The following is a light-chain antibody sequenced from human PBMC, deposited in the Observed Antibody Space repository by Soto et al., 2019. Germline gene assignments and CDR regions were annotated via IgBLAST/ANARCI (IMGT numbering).Light chain of an antibody. J-gene: IGKJ1*01. CDR1: QSISTW. V-gene: IGKV1-5*03. CDR2: KAS. Sequence: DIQMTQSPSTLSASVGDRVTITCRASQSISTWLAWYQQEPGKAPKLLIHKASSLQSGVPSRFSGSGSGTDLNLTISSLHPDDFATYYCQQYNSYSPTFGHGTRVEIK. CDR3: QQYNSYSPT.